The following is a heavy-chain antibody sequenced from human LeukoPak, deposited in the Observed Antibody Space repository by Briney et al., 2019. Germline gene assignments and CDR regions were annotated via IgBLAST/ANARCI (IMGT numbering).Heavy chain of an antibody. CDR3: ARQLGSFDY. CDR2: TYYRSKWYN. CDR1: GDSVSSNSVA. D-gene: IGHD6-13*01. J-gene: IGHJ4*02. Sequence: SQTLSLTCGISGDSVSSNSVAWDWIRQSPSRGLEWLGRTYYRSKWYNDYAVSVKSRIIINPDTSKNQFSLQLNSVTPDDTAVYYCARQLGSFDYWGQGTLVTVSS. V-gene: IGHV6-1*01.